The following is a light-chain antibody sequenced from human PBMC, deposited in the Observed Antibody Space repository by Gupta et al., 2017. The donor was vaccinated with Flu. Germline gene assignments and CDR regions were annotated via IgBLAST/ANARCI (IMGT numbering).Light chain of an antibody. CDR1: QSVSSSY. CDR2: GAS. Sequence: ELVLTQSPGPLSLSPGERATLSCRASQSVSSSYLAWYQQKPGQAPRLLIYGASSRATGIPDMFSGSGSGTDFTLTSSRLEPEDFAVYYCQQYGSSPGTFGGGTKVEIK. V-gene: IGKV3-20*01. CDR3: QQYGSSPGT. J-gene: IGKJ4*01.